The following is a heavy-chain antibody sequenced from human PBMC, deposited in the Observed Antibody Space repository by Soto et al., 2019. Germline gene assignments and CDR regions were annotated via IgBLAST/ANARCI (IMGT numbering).Heavy chain of an antibody. CDR3: ARYSNNWFQTEGMDV. D-gene: IGHD6-13*01. V-gene: IGHV4-4*07. CDR2: IDASGNT. Sequence: SETLSLTCTVSVDSITTYYWSWIRQPARKGLEWIGRIDASGNTNYNPSLNSRVTMSIDTSKKQFSLKLTSVTAADTAIYYCARYSNNWFQTEGMDVWGQGTTVTVSS. J-gene: IGHJ6*02. CDR1: VDSITTYY.